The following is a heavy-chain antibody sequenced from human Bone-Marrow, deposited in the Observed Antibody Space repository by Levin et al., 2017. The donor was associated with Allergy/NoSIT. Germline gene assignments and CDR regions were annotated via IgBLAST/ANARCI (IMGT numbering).Heavy chain of an antibody. CDR3: ARRPLEYCTGTSCSRYLDV. Sequence: GSLRLSCAVYGGSFSGYYWSWIRQPPGEGLEWIGEINHSRSTNFKSSFKSRITLLVDTSKNQFSLRLSFVTAADTAVYDCARRPLEYCTGTSCSRYLDVWGNGTTVTVSS. J-gene: IGHJ6*03. CDR2: INHSRST. D-gene: IGHD2-2*01. CDR1: GGSFSGYY. V-gene: IGHV4-34*01.